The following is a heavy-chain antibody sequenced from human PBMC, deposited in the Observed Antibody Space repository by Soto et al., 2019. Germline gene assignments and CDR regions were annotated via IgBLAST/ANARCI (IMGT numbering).Heavy chain of an antibody. CDR1: GYTFTSYG. Sequence: QVQLVQSGAEVKKPGASVKVSCKASGYTFTSYGISWVRQAPGQGLEWMGWISDYNGNTNYAQKLQGRVTMTTDTSTSTAYMELSSLRSDDTAVYYGARDQGITMVRGPEGNWFDPWGQGTLVTVSS. V-gene: IGHV1-18*01. CDR3: ARDQGITMVRGPEGNWFDP. J-gene: IGHJ5*02. CDR2: ISDYNGNT. D-gene: IGHD3-10*01.